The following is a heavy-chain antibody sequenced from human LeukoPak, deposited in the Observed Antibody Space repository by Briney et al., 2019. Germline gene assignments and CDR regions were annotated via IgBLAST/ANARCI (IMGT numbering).Heavy chain of an antibody. CDR3: ARDRWGWLQLEHYMDV. V-gene: IGHV4-59*01. CDR1: GGSISSYY. D-gene: IGHD5-24*01. CDR2: IYYSGST. J-gene: IGHJ6*03. Sequence: SETLSLTCTVSGGSISSYYWSWIRQPPGKGLEWVGYIYYSGSTNYNPSLKSRVTISVDTSKNQFSLKLSSVTAADTAVYYCARDRWGWLQLEHYMDVWGKGTTVTISS.